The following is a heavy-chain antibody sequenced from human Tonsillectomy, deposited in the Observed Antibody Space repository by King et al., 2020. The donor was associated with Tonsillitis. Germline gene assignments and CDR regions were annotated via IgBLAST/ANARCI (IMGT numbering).Heavy chain of an antibody. V-gene: IGHV3-23*04. CDR2: ISSSGGST. CDR3: AKEASYCGDDCYAGFDH. J-gene: IGHJ4*02. Sequence: VQLVESGGGFIQPGGSLRLSCGASGFSFNSYALSWVRQAPGKGLEWVSFISSSGGSTYYADSVKGRFTISRDNSKNTLYLHMNSLRAEDTAVYYCAKEASYCGDDCYAGFDHGGQGTLAT. D-gene: IGHD2-21*02. CDR1: GFSFNSYA.